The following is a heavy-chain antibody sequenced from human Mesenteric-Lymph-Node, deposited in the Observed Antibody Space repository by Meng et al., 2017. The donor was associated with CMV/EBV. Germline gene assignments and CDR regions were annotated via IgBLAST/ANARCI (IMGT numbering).Heavy chain of an antibody. D-gene: IGHD3-16*01. CDR3: AYFGDLPPLW. CDR1: GDSDASNNAA. Sequence: QIQPQQPGQGLGNPSQTVSVTCNISGDSDASNNAAWNWIRQPTSGGLEWLGRTYYRSEFYNADKGSVKSRISVNLDTSKNQLSLHLNFVTPEDTAVYYGAYFGDLPPLWWCQGTLVTVSS. V-gene: IGHV6-1*01. CDR2: TYYRSEFYN. J-gene: IGHJ4*02.